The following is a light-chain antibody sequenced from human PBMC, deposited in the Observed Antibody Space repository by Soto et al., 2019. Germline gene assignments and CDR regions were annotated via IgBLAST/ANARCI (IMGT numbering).Light chain of an antibody. V-gene: IGKV3-20*01. J-gene: IGKJ2*01. Sequence: EIVLTQSPGTLSLSPGERATLSCRASQSVSSNYLAWYQHNPGQAPRLLIYGASSRATGIPDRFSGSGSGTDFTLTISSLEPEDFAVYYCQRYGTSPYTFGQGTKVEIK. CDR3: QRYGTSPYT. CDR2: GAS. CDR1: QSVSSNY.